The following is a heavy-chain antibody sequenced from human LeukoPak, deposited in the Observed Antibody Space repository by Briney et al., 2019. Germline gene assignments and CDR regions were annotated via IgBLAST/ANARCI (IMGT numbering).Heavy chain of an antibody. CDR2: IYYSGST. CDR1: GGSISSSSYY. CDR3: ARDRESYGFY. Sequence: SETLSLTCTVSGGSISSSSYYWGWIRQPPGKGLEWIGSIYYSGSTYYNPSLKGRVTISVDTSKNQFSLKLSSVTAADTAVYYCARDRESYGFYWGQGTLVTVSS. J-gene: IGHJ4*02. V-gene: IGHV4-39*07. D-gene: IGHD5-18*01.